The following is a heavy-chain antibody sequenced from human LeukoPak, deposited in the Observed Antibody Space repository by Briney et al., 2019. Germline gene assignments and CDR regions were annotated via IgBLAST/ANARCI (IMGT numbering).Heavy chain of an antibody. V-gene: IGHV4-39*07. CDR1: GDSLIRSTNH. CDR2: IYQTGST. D-gene: IGHD2-21*02. Sequence: SETLSLTCSVSGDSLIRSTNHWGWIRQSPGKGLEWIGTIYQTGSTYYSPSLRSRVTIFVDTSKNQFSLKMNSVTAADTAVYYCARVNFLVVVTASGIWFDPWGQGTLVTVSS. CDR3: ARVNFLVVVTASGIWFDP. J-gene: IGHJ5*02.